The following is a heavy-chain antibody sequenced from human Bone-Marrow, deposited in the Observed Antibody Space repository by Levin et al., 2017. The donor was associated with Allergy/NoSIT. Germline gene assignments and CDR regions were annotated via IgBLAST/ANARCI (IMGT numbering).Heavy chain of an antibody. V-gene: IGHV4-34*01. CDR3: ARGGRYCSGGSCYAPYNMDV. CDR1: GGSFSGYS. Sequence: ESLKISCAVYGGSFSGYSWTWIRQPPGKGLEWIGEINHSGSTNYDPSLKSRVTISVDTSKNQFSLKLTSVTAADTAVYYCARGGRYCSGGSCYAPYNMDVWGKGTPVTVSS. D-gene: IGHD2-15*01. J-gene: IGHJ6*03. CDR2: INHSGST.